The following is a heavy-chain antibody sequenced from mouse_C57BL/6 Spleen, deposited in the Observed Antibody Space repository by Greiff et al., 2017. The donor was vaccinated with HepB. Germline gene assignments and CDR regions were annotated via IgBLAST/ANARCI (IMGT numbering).Heavy chain of an antibody. D-gene: IGHD1-1*01. Sequence: EVKLMESGPGLVKPSQSLSLTCSVTGYSITSGYYWNWIRQFPGNKLEWMGYISYDGSNNYNPSLKNRISITRDTSKNQFFLKLNSVTTEDTATYYCARDPYYREAWFAYWGQGTLVTVSA. J-gene: IGHJ3*01. CDR3: ARDPYYREAWFAY. CDR1: GYSITSGYY. CDR2: ISYDGSN. V-gene: IGHV3-6*01.